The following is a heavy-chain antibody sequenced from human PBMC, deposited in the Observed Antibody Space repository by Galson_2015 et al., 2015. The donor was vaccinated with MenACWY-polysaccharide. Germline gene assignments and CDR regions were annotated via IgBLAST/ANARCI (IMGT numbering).Heavy chain of an antibody. CDR1: GYTFSNYG. Sequence: SVKVSCKASGYTFSNYGLSWVRQAPGQGLEWMGWISALHGVTHSAQRLQGRVTMTSDTSTSTAYMELRSLRSDDTAVYYCARSIWRSPGDSSSKGFFDLWGRGTLVTVSS. CDR2: ISALHGVT. CDR3: ARSIWRSPGDSSSKGFFDL. D-gene: IGHD3-22*01. J-gene: IGHJ2*01. V-gene: IGHV1-18*01.